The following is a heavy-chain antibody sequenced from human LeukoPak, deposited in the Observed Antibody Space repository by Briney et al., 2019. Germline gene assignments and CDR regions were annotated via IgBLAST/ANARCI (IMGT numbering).Heavy chain of an antibody. J-gene: IGHJ3*01. CDR1: GFSFSSYA. CDR3: ARLFDL. Sequence: GGSLRLSCAASGFSFSSYATHWVRQAPGKGLEWVSKITSSGSTIYYADSVKGRFTISRDNAKNSLSLQMNSLRAEDTAVYYCARLFDLWGQGTMVTVSS. V-gene: IGHV3-48*03. CDR2: ITSSGSTI.